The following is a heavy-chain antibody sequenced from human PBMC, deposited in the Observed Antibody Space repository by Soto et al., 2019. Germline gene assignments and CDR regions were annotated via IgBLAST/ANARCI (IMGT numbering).Heavy chain of an antibody. V-gene: IGHV4-31*03. J-gene: IGHJ4*02. Sequence: PSETLSLTCTFSGGSISSGGYYLSWIRQHPGKGLEWIGYIYYSGSTYYNPSLKSRVTISVDTSKNQFSLKLSSVTAADTAVYYCARGTTVTTFFDYWGQGTLVTVSS. D-gene: IGHD4-4*01. CDR1: GGSISSGGYY. CDR2: IYYSGST. CDR3: ARGTTVTTFFDY.